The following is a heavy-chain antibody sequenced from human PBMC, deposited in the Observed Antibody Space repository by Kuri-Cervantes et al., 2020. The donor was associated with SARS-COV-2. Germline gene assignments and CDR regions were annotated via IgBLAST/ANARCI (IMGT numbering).Heavy chain of an antibody. CDR1: GFTFSSYS. CDR3: ARCPSSSWYSDAFDI. Sequence: ETLPLTCAASGFTFSSYSMNWVRQAPGKGLEWVSYISSSSSTIYYADSVKGRFTISRDNAKNSLYLQMNSLRAEDTAVYYCARCPSSSWYSDAFDIWGQGTMVTVSS. V-gene: IGHV3-48*01. J-gene: IGHJ3*02. CDR2: ISSSSSTI. D-gene: IGHD6-13*01.